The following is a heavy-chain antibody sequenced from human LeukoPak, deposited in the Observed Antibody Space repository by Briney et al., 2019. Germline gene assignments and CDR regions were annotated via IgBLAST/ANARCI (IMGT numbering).Heavy chain of an antibody. Sequence: ASVKVSCKASGGTFSSYAISWVRQAPGQGLEWMGGIIPIFGTANYAQKFQGRVTITADKSTSTAYMELSSLRSEDTAVYYCASPPPPGADRRYYYYMDVWGKGTTVTVSS. V-gene: IGHV1-69*06. CDR3: ASPPPPGADRRYYYYMDV. CDR2: IIPIFGTA. D-gene: IGHD6-6*01. J-gene: IGHJ6*03. CDR1: GGTFSSYA.